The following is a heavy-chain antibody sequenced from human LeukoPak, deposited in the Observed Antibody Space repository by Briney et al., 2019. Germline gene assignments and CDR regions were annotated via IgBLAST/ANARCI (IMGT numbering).Heavy chain of an antibody. J-gene: IGHJ4*02. D-gene: IGHD6-19*01. V-gene: IGHV1-2*02. CDR3: ARDPGYSSGWYFDY. Sequence: ASVKVSCKASGYTFTGYYMHWVRQAPGQGLEWMGWISPNSGGTNYAQKFQGRVTMTRDTSISTAYMELSRLRSDDTAVYYCARDPGYSSGWYFDYWGQGTLVTVSS. CDR2: ISPNSGGT. CDR1: GYTFTGYY.